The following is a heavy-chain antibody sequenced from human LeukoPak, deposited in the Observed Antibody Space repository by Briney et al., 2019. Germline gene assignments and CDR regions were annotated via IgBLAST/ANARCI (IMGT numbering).Heavy chain of an antibody. V-gene: IGHV3-23*01. J-gene: IGHJ4*02. D-gene: IGHD6-13*01. CDR3: AKRSSSWYVDY. CDR1: GFTFDDYT. CDR2: ISGSGGST. Sequence: GGSLRLSCAASGFTFDDYTMHWVRQAPGKGLEWVSAISGSGGSTYYADSVKGRFTISRDNSKNTLYLQMNSLRAEDTAVYYCAKRSSSWYVDYWGQGTLVTVSS.